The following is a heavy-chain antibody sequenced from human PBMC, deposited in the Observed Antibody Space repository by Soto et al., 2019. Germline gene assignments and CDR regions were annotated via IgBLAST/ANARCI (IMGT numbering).Heavy chain of an antibody. CDR1: GFTFSLYS. Sequence: EVQLVESGGGLVQPGGSLRLSCAASGFTFSLYSMSWVRQAPGKGLEWVSYISRSSTGIHYAASVKGRFTISRDDATNSMYLQMNSLRDGDTAVYYCARAVTWGLDVWGQGTTVSISS. CDR3: ARAVTWGLDV. V-gene: IGHV3-48*02. CDR2: ISRSSTGI. D-gene: IGHD3-10*01. J-gene: IGHJ6*02.